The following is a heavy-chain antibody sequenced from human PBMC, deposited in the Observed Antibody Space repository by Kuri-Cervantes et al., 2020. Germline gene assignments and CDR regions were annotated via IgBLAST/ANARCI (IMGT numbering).Heavy chain of an antibody. CDR1: GFTFTTYS. CDR3: AKGRYYGSGSHEAYYYMDV. CDR2: ISGSGGST. V-gene: IGHV3-23*01. Sequence: GESLKISCAASGFTFTTYSMNWVRQAPGKGLEWVSAISGSGGSTYYADSVKGRFTISRDNSKNTLYLQMNSLRAEDTAVYYCAKGRYYGSGSHEAYYYMDVWGKGTTVTVSS. J-gene: IGHJ6*03. D-gene: IGHD3-10*01.